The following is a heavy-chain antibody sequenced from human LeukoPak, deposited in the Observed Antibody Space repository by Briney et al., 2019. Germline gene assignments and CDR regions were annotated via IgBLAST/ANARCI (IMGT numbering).Heavy chain of an antibody. CDR3: ARERGTGALDV. Sequence: GGSLRLSCAASGFTFSSYDMHWVRQATGKGLEWASAIDSAGDTYYPGSVKGRFTISRENAKNSLYLQMNSLRAGDTAVYYCARERGTGALDVWGQGTTVTVSS. CDR1: GFTFSSYD. V-gene: IGHV3-13*04. CDR2: IDSAGDT. J-gene: IGHJ6*02. D-gene: IGHD1-1*01.